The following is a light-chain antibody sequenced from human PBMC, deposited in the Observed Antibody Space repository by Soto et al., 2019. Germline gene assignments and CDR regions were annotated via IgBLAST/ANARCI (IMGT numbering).Light chain of an antibody. V-gene: IGKV3-20*01. Sequence: EIVLTQSPATLSLSPGERATLSCRASQSVSSSYLAWYQQTPGQAPRLLIYGASSRATGIPDRFSGSGSGTDFTLTISRLEPEDFAVYYCQLRRTFGQGTKVDIK. J-gene: IGKJ1*01. CDR3: QLRRT. CDR2: GAS. CDR1: QSVSSSY.